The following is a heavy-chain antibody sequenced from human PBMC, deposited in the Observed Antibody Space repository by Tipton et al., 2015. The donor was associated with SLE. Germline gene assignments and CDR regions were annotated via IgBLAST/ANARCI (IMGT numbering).Heavy chain of an antibody. D-gene: IGHD1-26*01. CDR2: IYYSGST. CDR3: AREMWEIPPGTFDI. V-gene: IGHV4-59*11. J-gene: IGHJ3*02. CDR1: GGSISSHY. Sequence: TLSLTCNVSGGSISSHYWSWIRQSPGKGLEWIGYIYYSGSTDYNPSLKSRVTISVDTSKNQFSLRLRSVTASDTAVYFCAREMWEIPPGTFDIWGQGTIVSVSS.